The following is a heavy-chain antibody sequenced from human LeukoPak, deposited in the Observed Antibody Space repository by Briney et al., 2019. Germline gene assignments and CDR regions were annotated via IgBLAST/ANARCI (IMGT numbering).Heavy chain of an antibody. CDR3: ATIQRDHAFDI. CDR1: GGSFSGYY. CDR2: VNQSGGA. Sequence: SETLSLTCAVYGGSFSGYYWSWIRQPPGKRLEWIGEVNQSGGANYNPSLGSRVSILVDTSKNQFSLKLSSMTAADTAVYFCATIQRDHAFDIWGQGTMVTVSS. V-gene: IGHV4-34*01. D-gene: IGHD6-25*01. J-gene: IGHJ3*02.